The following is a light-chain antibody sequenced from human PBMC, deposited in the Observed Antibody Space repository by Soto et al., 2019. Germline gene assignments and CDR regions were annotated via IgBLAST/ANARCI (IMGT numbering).Light chain of an antibody. CDR1: QSVSSRS. V-gene: IGKV3-20*01. Sequence: EIVLTPSPGTLSLSPGERATLSCRASQSVSSRSLAWYQQKPGQPPRLLIYDASSRATGISDSFRGSGSGTDFTLTISRLEPEDFAVYYCQHYGSSSPTFGGGTKVDIK. CDR2: DAS. CDR3: QHYGSSSPT. J-gene: IGKJ4*01.